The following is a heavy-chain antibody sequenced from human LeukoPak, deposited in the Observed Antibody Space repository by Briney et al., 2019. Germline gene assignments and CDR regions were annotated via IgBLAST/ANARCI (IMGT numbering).Heavy chain of an antibody. Sequence: PSETLSLTCAVYGGSFSGYYWSWTRQPPGKGLEWIGEINHSGSTNYNPSLKSRVTISVDTSKNQFSLKLSSVTAADTAVYYCARGVRVDYWGQGTLVTVSS. J-gene: IGHJ4*02. V-gene: IGHV4-34*01. CDR3: ARGVRVDY. CDR1: GGSFSGYY. CDR2: INHSGST. D-gene: IGHD6-6*01.